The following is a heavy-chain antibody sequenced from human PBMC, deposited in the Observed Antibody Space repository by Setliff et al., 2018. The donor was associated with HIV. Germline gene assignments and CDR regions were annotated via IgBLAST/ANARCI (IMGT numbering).Heavy chain of an antibody. CDR2: VNPTGRP. Sequence: SETLSLTCAVSGEPFNGFYWTWIRQPPGKGLEWIGDVNPTGRPNYSPSLKSRVTMSLDTSKNQFSLNLKSVTAADTALYYCATTGQGRAYFDFWGQGSLVTVSS. V-gene: IGHV4-34*01. J-gene: IGHJ4*02. D-gene: IGHD2-21*01. CDR1: GEPFNGFY. CDR3: ATTGQGRAYFDF.